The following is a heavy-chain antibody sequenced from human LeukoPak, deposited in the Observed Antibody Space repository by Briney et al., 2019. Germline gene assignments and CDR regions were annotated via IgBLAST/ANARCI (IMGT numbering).Heavy chain of an antibody. Sequence: GGSLRLSCAASGFTFSSYAMSWVRQAPGKGLEWVSAISGSGGSTYYADSVKGRFTISRDNSKNTLYLQMNSLRAEDTAVYYCAKAPSPIATGSGYCSSTGCYTDYWGQGTLVTVSS. D-gene: IGHD2-2*02. CDR2: ISGSGGST. J-gene: IGHJ4*02. V-gene: IGHV3-23*01. CDR3: AKAPSPIATGSGYCSSTGCYTDY. CDR1: GFTFSSYA.